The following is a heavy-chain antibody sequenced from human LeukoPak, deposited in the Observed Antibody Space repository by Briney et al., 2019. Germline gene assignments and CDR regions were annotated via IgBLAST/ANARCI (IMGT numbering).Heavy chain of an antibody. V-gene: IGHV3-23*01. Sequence: GGSLRLSCAASGFTVSSSYAMSWVRQAPGKGLEWVSAISGSGGSTYYADSVKGRFTISRDNSKNTLYLQMNSLRAEDTAAYYCAKDGSSGWLRNAFDIWGQGTMVTVSS. CDR1: GFTVSSSYA. J-gene: IGHJ3*02. CDR2: ISGSGGST. CDR3: AKDGSSGWLRNAFDI. D-gene: IGHD6-19*01.